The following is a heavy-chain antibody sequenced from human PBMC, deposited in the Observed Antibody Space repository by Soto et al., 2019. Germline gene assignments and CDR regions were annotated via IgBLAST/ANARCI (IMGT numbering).Heavy chain of an antibody. J-gene: IGHJ5*02. CDR3: AREEARDNWFDP. V-gene: IGHV4-31*03. CDR1: GGSISSGGYY. CDR2: IYYSGST. Sequence: SETLSLTCTVSGGSISSGGYYWSWIRQHPGKGLEWIGYIYYSGSTYYNPSLKSRVTISVDTSKNQFSLKLSSVTAADTAVYYCAREEARDNWFDPWGQGTLVTVSS.